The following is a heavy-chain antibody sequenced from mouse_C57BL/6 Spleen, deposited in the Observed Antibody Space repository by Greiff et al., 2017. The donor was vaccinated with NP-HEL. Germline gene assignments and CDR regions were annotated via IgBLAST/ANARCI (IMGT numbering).Heavy chain of an antibody. CDR3: ARRDGLYYYAMDY. CDR2: ISSGSSTI. J-gene: IGHJ4*01. CDR1: GFTFSDYG. Sequence: EVQLVESGGGLVKPGGSLKLSCAASGFTFSDYGMHWVRQAPEKGLEWVAYISSGSSTIYYADTVKGRFTISRDNAKNTLFLQMTSLRSEDTAMYYCARRDGLYYYAMDYWGQGTSVTVSS. D-gene: IGHD2-3*01. V-gene: IGHV5-17*01.